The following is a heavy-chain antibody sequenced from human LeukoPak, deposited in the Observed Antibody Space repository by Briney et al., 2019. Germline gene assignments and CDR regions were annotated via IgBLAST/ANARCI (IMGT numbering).Heavy chain of an antibody. Sequence: GGALRLSCIVSGFTFGDYGMSWVRQAPGKGLEWVGFIRSKTYGGTTEYAASVKGRFTISRDDSSSILYLHMNSLKTEDTALYYCIPDLPFDSWGQETRVTVSS. CDR1: GFTFGDYG. CDR3: IPDLPFDS. J-gene: IGHJ4*02. V-gene: IGHV3-49*04. D-gene: IGHD1-14*01. CDR2: IRSKTYGGTT.